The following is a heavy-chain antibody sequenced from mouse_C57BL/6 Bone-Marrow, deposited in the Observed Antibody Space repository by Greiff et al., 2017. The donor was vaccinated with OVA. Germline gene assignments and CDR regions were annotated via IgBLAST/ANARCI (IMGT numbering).Heavy chain of an antibody. CDR1: GFTFSDYG. J-gene: IGHJ2*01. D-gene: IGHD1-1*01. CDR3: ARSGYYGSSRYYFDY. CDR2: ISSGSSTI. V-gene: IGHV5-17*01. Sequence: EVKLMESGGGLVKPGGSLKLSCAASGFTFSDYGMHWVRQAPEKGLEWVAYISSGSSTIYYADTVKGRFTISRDNAKNTLFLQMTSLRSEDTAMYYCARSGYYGSSRYYFDYWGQGTTLTVSS.